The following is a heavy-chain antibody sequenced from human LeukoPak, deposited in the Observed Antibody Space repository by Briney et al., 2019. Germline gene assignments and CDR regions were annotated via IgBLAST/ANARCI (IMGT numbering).Heavy chain of an antibody. Sequence: ASVKVSCKASGYTFTSYGISWVRQAPGQGLEWMGWISAYNGNTNYAQKLQGRVTMTTDTSTSTAYMELRGLRSDDTAVYYCARDYSNYDSNSYFDYWGQGTLVTVSS. CDR1: GYTFTSYG. J-gene: IGHJ4*02. V-gene: IGHV1-18*01. D-gene: IGHD4-11*01. CDR2: ISAYNGNT. CDR3: ARDYSNYDSNSYFDY.